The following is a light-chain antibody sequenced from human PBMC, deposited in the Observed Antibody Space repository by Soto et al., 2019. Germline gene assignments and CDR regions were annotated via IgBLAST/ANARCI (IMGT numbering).Light chain of an antibody. CDR1: TRAVTSGHW. CDR2: DTT. V-gene: IGLV7-46*01. J-gene: IGLJ3*02. CDR3: LLSHGRARV. Sequence: VVTQEPSLTVSPGGTVTLTCGSSTRAVTSGHWPYWFQRKPGQAPRTLIYDTTNKHSWTPARFSGSLLGGKAALTLSGAQPEDEADYYCLLSHGRARVFGGGTKLTVL.